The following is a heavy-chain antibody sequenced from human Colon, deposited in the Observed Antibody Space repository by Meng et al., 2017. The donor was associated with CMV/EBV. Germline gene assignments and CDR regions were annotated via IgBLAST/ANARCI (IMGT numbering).Heavy chain of an antibody. Sequence: GSLRLSCTVPGGSVSSGSYYWSSIRQPPGKGLEWIGYIYYSGSTNYNPSLKSRVTISVDTSKNQFSLKLSSVTAADTAVYYCARSPDTAMVVYGMDVWGQGTTVTVSS. CDR3: ARSPDTAMVVYGMDV. V-gene: IGHV4-61*01. D-gene: IGHD5-18*01. CDR2: IYYSGST. CDR1: GGSVSSGSYY. J-gene: IGHJ6*02.